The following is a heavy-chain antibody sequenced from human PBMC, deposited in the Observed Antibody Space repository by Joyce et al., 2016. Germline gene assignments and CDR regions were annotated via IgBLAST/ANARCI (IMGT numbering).Heavy chain of an antibody. CDR1: GYPFTTSS. Sequence: QIQLLQSGAEVKRPGASVRVSCLTSGYPFTTSSIPWVRQAPGQGLEWVGRISTVNGYTTYGQRFQGRVTMTTDTSTGTAFRELRSLTSDDTAVYYCARGDYPRYFDYWGQGTLVTVSS. J-gene: IGHJ4*02. V-gene: IGHV1-18*01. CDR3: ARGDYPRYFDY. D-gene: IGHD3-16*01. CDR2: ISTVNGYT.